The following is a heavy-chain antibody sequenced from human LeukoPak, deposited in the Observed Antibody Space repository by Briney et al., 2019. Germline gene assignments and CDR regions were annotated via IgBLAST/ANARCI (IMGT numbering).Heavy chain of an antibody. CDR3: AKDLGSRTHFDY. J-gene: IGHJ4*02. Sequence: HPGGSLRLSCAGSGFPFSIYGMNWVRQAPGKGLEWVSGISPGGGPTYYADSVKGRFTISRDDSKNTLYLQMNNLRAEDTAVYYCAKDLGSRTHFDYWGQGTLVTVSS. CDR2: ISPGGGPT. D-gene: IGHD1-26*01. V-gene: IGHV3-23*01. CDR1: GFPFSIYG.